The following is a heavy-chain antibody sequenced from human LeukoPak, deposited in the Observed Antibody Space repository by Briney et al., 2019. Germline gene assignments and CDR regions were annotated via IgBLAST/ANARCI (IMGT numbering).Heavy chain of an antibody. CDR3: ARSSSYCGGDCHAFDI. CDR2: IYYSGST. V-gene: IGHV4-61*01. Sequence: SETLSLTCTVSGGSFSSGSYYWSWIRQPPGKGLEWIVYIYYSGSTNYNPSLKSRVTISVDTSKNQFSLKLSSVTAADTAVYYCARSSSYCGGDCHAFDIWGQGTMVTVSS. J-gene: IGHJ3*02. CDR1: GGSFSSGSYY. D-gene: IGHD2-21*02.